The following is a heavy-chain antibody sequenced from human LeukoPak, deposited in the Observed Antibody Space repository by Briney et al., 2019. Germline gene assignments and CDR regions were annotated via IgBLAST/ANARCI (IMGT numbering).Heavy chain of an antibody. Sequence: GGSLRLSCAASGFAFSSYWMYWVRQAPGKGLVWVSRINSDGSSTSYADSVKGRFTISRDNAKNTLYLQMNSLRAEDTAVYYCARGDCGGDCYPGYFQHWGQGTLVTVSS. D-gene: IGHD2-21*02. CDR1: GFAFSSYW. CDR3: ARGDCGGDCYPGYFQH. J-gene: IGHJ1*01. V-gene: IGHV3-74*01. CDR2: INSDGSST.